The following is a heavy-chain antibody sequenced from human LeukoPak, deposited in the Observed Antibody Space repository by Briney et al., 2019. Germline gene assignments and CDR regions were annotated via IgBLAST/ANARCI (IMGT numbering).Heavy chain of an antibody. Sequence: GGSLRLSCAASGFTVSSNYMSWVRQAPGKGLEWVSVIYSGGGTFYADSVKGRFTISRDNYKNTLYLQMNSLRDEDTAVYYCARAGGLRIAVAQIDCWGQGTLVTVS. D-gene: IGHD6-19*01. V-gene: IGHV3-53*01. CDR3: ARAGGLRIAVAQIDC. CDR2: IYSGGGT. J-gene: IGHJ4*02. CDR1: GFTVSSNY.